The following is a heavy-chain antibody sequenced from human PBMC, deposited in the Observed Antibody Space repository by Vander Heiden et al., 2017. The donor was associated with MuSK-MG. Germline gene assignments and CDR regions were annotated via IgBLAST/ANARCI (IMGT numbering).Heavy chain of an antibody. CDR2: VSFHGRET. CDR3: ARGQDYSGYLGRARFDS. D-gene: IGHD5-12*01. CDR1: GLTFASYT. J-gene: IGHJ4*02. V-gene: IGHV3-30*04. Sequence: QVPLVESGGGVVQPGRSLRLSCAASGLTFASYTLHWVRQAPGKGLEWVALVSFHGRETYYADSVKGRFTISRDSSKNMVYLQANSLRSDDTALYYCARGQDYSGYLGRARFDSWGQGTLVTVSS.